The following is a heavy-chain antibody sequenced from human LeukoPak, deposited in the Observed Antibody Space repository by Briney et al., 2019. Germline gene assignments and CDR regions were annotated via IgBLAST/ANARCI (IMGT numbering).Heavy chain of an antibody. CDR2: IIPIFGTA. CDR3: ARDGYDSSGYYYYMDV. J-gene: IGHJ6*03. V-gene: IGHV1-69*06. CDR1: GYTFTSYY. Sequence: AASVKLSCKASGYTFTSYYMHWVRQAPGQGLEWMGGIIPIFGTANYAQKVQGRVTITADKSTSTAYMELSSLRSEDTAVYYCARDGYDSSGYYYYMDVWGKGTTVTVS. D-gene: IGHD3-22*01.